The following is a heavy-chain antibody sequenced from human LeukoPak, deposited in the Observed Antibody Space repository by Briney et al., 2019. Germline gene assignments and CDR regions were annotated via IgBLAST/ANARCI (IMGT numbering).Heavy chain of an antibody. CDR1: GYTFTSYD. J-gene: IGHJ4*02. CDR3: ARQNHRLELPFDY. D-gene: IGHD1-7*01. V-gene: IGHV1-8*01. CDR2: MNPNSGNT. Sequence: GASVKVSCKASGYTFTSYDINWVRQATGQGLEWMGWMNPNSGNTGYAQKFQGRVTMTRNTSISTAYMELSSLRSEDTAMYYCARQNHRLELPFDYWGQGTLVTVSS.